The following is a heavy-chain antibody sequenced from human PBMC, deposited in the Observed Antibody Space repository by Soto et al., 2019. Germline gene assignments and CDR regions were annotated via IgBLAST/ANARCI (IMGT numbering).Heavy chain of an antibody. J-gene: IGHJ3*02. CDR3: AADLQYDILTGYSPTDAFDI. V-gene: IGHV1-58*01. D-gene: IGHD3-9*01. Sequence: GASVKVSCKASGFTFTSSAVRWVRQARGQRLEWIGWIVVGSGNTNYAQKFQERVTITRDMSTSTAYMELSSLRSEDTAVYYCAADLQYDILTGYSPTDAFDIWGQGTMVTVSS. CDR1: GFTFTSSA. CDR2: IVVGSGNT.